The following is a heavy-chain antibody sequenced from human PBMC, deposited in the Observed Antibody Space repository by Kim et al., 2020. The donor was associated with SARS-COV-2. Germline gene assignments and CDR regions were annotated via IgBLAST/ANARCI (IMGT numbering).Heavy chain of an antibody. Sequence: GGSLRLSCAASGFRFSNNAMSWVRQAPGKGLEWVSFISGSGKNIYNADFVKGRFTISRDNSNNTVFLQMNSLRAEDTAIYYCAKAHFGNWFDSWGQGTLVTVSS. CDR2: ISGSGKNI. D-gene: IGHD3-10*01. CDR3: AKAHFGNWFDS. J-gene: IGHJ5*01. V-gene: IGHV3-23*01. CDR1: GFRFSNNA.